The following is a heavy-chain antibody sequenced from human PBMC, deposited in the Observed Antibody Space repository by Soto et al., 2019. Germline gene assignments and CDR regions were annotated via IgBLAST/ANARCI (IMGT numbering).Heavy chain of an antibody. CDR1: GGTFSRYA. Sequence: QVQLVQSGADVKKPGSSVKVSCKASGGTFSRYAISWVRQAPGQGLEWMGGIIPIFGTTNYAQKFQGRVTITADESTSTAYMELSSLRSEDTAVYYCARHSYDSSGYSRYYFHYWGQGALVTVSS. CDR3: ARHSYDSSGYSRYYFHY. CDR2: IIPIFGTT. D-gene: IGHD3-22*01. V-gene: IGHV1-69*12. J-gene: IGHJ4*02.